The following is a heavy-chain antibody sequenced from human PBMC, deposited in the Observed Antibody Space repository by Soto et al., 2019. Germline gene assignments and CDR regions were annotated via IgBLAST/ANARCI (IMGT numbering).Heavy chain of an antibody. J-gene: IGHJ5*02. V-gene: IGHV4-30-4*01. CDR2: IFHSGST. CDR1: GGSIINGDYY. CDR3: VRGGIAGHWFDP. D-gene: IGHD2-15*01. Sequence: SETLSLTCTVSGGSIINGDYYWTWIRQPPGKGLEWLGYIFHSGSTLYNPSLRGRLTLSADTSRNQLSLYLTSVTAADTAVYYCVRGGIAGHWFDPWGQGILVTVSS.